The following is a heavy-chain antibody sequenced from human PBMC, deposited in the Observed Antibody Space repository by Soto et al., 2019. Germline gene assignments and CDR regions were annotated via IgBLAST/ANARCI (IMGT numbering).Heavy chain of an antibody. J-gene: IGHJ4*02. Sequence: SETLSLTHTISGNSIRRSNYVLGWIRQPPGKGLEWIGTIFYSGSTYYNPSLKSRVTISVDTSKNQFSLKLTSVTAADTALYYCARRYGWLYFDYWGQGSLVT. CDR2: IFYSGST. CDR1: GNSIRRSNYV. CDR3: ARRYGWLYFDY. D-gene: IGHD3-10*01. V-gene: IGHV4-39*01.